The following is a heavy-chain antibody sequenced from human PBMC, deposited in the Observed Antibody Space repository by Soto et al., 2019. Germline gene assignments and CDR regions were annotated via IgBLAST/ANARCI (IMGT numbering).Heavy chain of an antibody. D-gene: IGHD3-9*01. CDR2: IYYSGST. CDR1: GGSMSNYY. CDR3: ARRCYDILTGYYVYYYYGMDV. Sequence: PSETQALSYTVSGGSMSNYYWSWIRQPPGKGLEWIGYIYYSGSTNYNPSLKSRVTMSVDTPKNQFSLKLSSVTAADTAVYYCARRCYDILTGYYVYYYYGMDVWGQGTTVTSP. V-gene: IGHV4-59*08. J-gene: IGHJ6*02.